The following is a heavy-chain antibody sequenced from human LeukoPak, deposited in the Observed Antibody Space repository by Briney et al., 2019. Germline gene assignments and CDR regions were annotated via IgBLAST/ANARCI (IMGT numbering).Heavy chain of an antibody. J-gene: IGHJ4*02. CDR2: IHPGDSET. V-gene: IGHV5-51*01. CDR3: ATGASKVTTDFANY. D-gene: IGHD4-17*01. CDR1: GYRFTSYW. Sequence: GESLKISCKASGYRFTSYWIGWVRQMPGKGLECMGIIHPGDSETRYSPSFQGQVTISADKSISTAYLQWSGLKASDTAMYYCATGASKVTTDFANYWGQGTQVAVSS.